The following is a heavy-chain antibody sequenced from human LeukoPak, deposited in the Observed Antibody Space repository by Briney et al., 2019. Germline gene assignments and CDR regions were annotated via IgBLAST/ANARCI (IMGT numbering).Heavy chain of an antibody. D-gene: IGHD3-16*01. CDR1: GGSISSYY. V-gene: IGHV4-4*07. J-gene: IGHJ4*02. Sequence: SETLSLTCTVSGGSISSYYWSWIRQPPGKGLEWIGRIYTSGSTNYNPSLKSRVTMSVDTSKNQFSLKLSSVTAADTAVYYCARDLAIGGYYFDYWGQGTLVTVSS. CDR2: IYTSGST. CDR3: ARDLAIGGYYFDY.